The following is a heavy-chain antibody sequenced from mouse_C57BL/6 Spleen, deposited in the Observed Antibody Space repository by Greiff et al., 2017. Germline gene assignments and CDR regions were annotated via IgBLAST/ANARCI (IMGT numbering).Heavy chain of an antibody. CDR2: IDPSDSYT. J-gene: IGHJ2*01. D-gene: IGHD2-5*01. CDR1: GYTFTSYW. Sequence: QVQLKQSGAELVMPGASVKLSCKASGYTFTSYWMHWVKQRPGQGLEWIGEIDPSDSYTNYNQKFKGKSTLTVDKSSSTAYMQLSSLTSEDSAVYYCATYYSNALDYWGKGTTLTVSS. CDR3: ATYYSNALDY. V-gene: IGHV1-69*01.